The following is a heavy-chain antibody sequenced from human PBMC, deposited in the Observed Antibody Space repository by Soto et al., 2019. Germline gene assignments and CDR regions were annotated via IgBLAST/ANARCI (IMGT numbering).Heavy chain of an antibody. CDR3: ARDLGADSSGYYVDY. CDR1: GYTFTSYG. J-gene: IGHJ4*02. V-gene: IGHV1-18*01. Sequence: QVQLVQSGAEVKKPGASVKVSCKASGYTFTSYGISWVRQAPGQGLEWMGWISAYNGNTNYAQKLQGRVPMTTDTSTSTAYMELRSLRTDDTAVYYCARDLGADSSGYYVDYWGQGTLVTVSS. CDR2: ISAYNGNT. D-gene: IGHD3-22*01.